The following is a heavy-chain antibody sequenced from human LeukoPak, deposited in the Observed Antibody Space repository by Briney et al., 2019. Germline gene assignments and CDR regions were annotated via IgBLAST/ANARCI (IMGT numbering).Heavy chain of an antibody. D-gene: IGHD5-18*01. CDR2: IYYSKNT. J-gene: IGHJ4*02. Sequence: SETLSLTCTVSGGSISSSSAYWGWIRQPPGKGPEWIGSIYYSKNTYYNPSLKSRVTISADTSKNQFSLTLGSVSATDTAVYYCVSPRGFSYGYFDYWGRGTLVTVSS. CDR3: VSPRGFSYGYFDY. V-gene: IGHV4-39*01. CDR1: GGSISSSSAY.